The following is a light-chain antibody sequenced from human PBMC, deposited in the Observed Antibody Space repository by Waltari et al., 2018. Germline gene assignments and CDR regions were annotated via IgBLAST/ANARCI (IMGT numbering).Light chain of an antibody. CDR2: EFS. Sequence: QSALTQPASVSGSPGQSITISCTGASSDVGTYNYVSWYQQHPGKAPKLMIYEFSNRPSGVSNRSAGSKSGNTASLTISGLQAEDEADYFCSSYTTSSFYVFGTGTKVTVL. CDR1: SSDVGTYNY. J-gene: IGLJ1*01. V-gene: IGLV2-14*01. CDR3: SSYTTSSFYV.